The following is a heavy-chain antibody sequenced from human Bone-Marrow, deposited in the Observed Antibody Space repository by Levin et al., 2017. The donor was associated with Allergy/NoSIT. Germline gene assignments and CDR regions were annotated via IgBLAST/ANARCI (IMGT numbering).Heavy chain of an antibody. CDR1: GFTFSSYG. J-gene: IGHJ6*02. CDR3: AKPQEPWGFRYYYYGMDV. Sequence: PGGSLRLSCAASGFTFSSYGMHWVRQAPGKGLEWVAVISYDGSNKYYADSVKGRFTISRDNSKNTLYLQMNSLRAEDTAVYYCAKPQEPWGFRYYYYGMDVWGQGTTVTVSS. D-gene: IGHD1-14*01. V-gene: IGHV3-30*18. CDR2: ISYDGSNK.